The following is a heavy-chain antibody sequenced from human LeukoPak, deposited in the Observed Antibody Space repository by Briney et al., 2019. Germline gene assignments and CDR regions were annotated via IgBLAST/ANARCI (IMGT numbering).Heavy chain of an antibody. CDR2: IKKDGSEI. CDR3: ARHDYNFEY. D-gene: IGHD5-24*01. Sequence: GGSLRLSCAASGFTFSSYWMSWVRQAPGKGLEWVANIKKDGSEIYYVDSVKGRFTISRDNAKNSLYLQMNSLRAEDTAVYYCARHDYNFEYWGQGTLVTVSP. V-gene: IGHV3-7*01. J-gene: IGHJ4*02. CDR1: GFTFSSYW.